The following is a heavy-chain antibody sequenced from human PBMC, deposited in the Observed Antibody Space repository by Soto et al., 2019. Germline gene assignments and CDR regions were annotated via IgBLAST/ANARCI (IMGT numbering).Heavy chain of an antibody. V-gene: IGHV1-69*02. CDR1: GGTFSSYT. J-gene: IGHJ4*02. CDR2: IIPILGIA. Sequence: QVQLVQSGAEVKKPGSSVKVSCKASGGTFSSYTISWVRQAPGQGLEWMGRIIPILGIANYAQKFQGRVTITADKSTSTAYMELSSMRSEDTAVYYCASLGYCSGGSCYSADYWGQGTLVTFSS. D-gene: IGHD2-15*01. CDR3: ASLGYCSGGSCYSADY.